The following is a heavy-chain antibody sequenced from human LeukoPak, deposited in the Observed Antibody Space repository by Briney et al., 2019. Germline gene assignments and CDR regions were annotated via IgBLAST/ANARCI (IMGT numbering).Heavy chain of an antibody. V-gene: IGHV3-21*01. J-gene: IGHJ5*02. Sequence: GGSLRLSCAASGFTFSSYSMNWVRQAPGKGLEWVSSISSSSSYIYYADSVKGRFTISRDNAKNSLYLQMNSLRAEDTAVYYCARGDTAMASRAHWFDPWGQGTLVTVSS. D-gene: IGHD5-18*01. CDR1: GFTFSSYS. CDR3: ARGDTAMASRAHWFDP. CDR2: ISSSSSYI.